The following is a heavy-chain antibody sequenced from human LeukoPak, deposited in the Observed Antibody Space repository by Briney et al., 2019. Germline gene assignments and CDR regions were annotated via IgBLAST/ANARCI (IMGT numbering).Heavy chain of an antibody. V-gene: IGHV1-18*01. CDR2: ISAYNGKT. J-gene: IGHJ5*02. CDR3: ARVRQTLRYDILTGYNWFDP. Sequence: ASGKVSCKASAYTFTSYGISWVRQAPGQGLEWMGWISAYNGKTNYAQKLQGRVTMTTDTSTSTAYMELRTLRSDDTAVYYCARVRQTLRYDILTGYNWFDPWGQGTLVTVSS. D-gene: IGHD3-9*01. CDR1: AYTFTSYG.